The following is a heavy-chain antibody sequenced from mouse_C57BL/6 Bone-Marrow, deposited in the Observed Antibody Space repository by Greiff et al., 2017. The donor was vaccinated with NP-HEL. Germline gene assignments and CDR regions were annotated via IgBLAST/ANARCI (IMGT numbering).Heavy chain of an antibody. CDR3: ARVGTAYYFDY. V-gene: IGHV1-63*01. D-gene: IGHD1-2*01. CDR2: IYPGGGYT. Sequence: QVQLKESGAELVRPGTSVKMSCKASGYTFTNYWIGWAKQRPGHGLEWIGDIYPGGGYTNYNEKFKGKATLTADKSSSTAYMQFSSLTSEDSAIYYCARVGTAYYFDYWGQGTTLTVSS. J-gene: IGHJ2*01. CDR1: GYTFTNYW.